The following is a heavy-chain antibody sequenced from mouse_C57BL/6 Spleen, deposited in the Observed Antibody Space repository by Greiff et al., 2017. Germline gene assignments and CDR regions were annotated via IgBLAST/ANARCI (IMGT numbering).Heavy chain of an antibody. V-gene: IGHV5-17*01. Sequence: DVQLQESGGGLVKPGGSLKLSCAASGFTFSDYGMHWVRQAPEKGLEWVAYISSGSSTIYYADTVKGRFTISRDNAKNTLFLQMTSLRSEDTAMYYCARPIYDGYYYYAMDYWGQGTSVTVSS. CDR3: ARPIYDGYYYYAMDY. CDR2: ISSGSSTI. J-gene: IGHJ4*01. D-gene: IGHD2-3*01. CDR1: GFTFSDYG.